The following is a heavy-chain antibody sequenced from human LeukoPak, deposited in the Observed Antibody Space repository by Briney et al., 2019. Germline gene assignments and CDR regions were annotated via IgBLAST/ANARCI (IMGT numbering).Heavy chain of an antibody. J-gene: IGHJ4*02. CDR2: ISSSSSTI. V-gene: IGHV3-48*01. Sequence: GGSLRLSCAASGFTFSSYSMNWVRQAPGKGLEWVSYISSSSSTIYYADSVKGRFTISRDNAKSSLYLQMNSLRAEDTAVYYCASPLLMERRDYWGQGTLVTVSS. D-gene: IGHD1-1*01. CDR1: GFTFSSYS. CDR3: ASPLLMERRDY.